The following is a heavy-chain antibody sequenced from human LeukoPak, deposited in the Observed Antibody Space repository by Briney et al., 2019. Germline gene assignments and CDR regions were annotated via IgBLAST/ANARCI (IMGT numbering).Heavy chain of an antibody. CDR1: GFTFSTFW. Sequence: GGSLRLSCAASGFTFSTFWMTWVRQAPGKGLEWVANINQGGSEKYYVDSVKGRFTISRDNANNSLYLQMNNLRAVDTAVYYCARDGGWYGSAYWGQGTLVTVSS. J-gene: IGHJ4*02. CDR2: INQGGSEK. CDR3: ARDGGWYGSAY. V-gene: IGHV3-7*03. D-gene: IGHD6-19*01.